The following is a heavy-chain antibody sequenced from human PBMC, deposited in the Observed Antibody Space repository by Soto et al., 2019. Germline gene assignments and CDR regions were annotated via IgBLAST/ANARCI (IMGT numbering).Heavy chain of an antibody. V-gene: IGHV4-39*01. J-gene: IGHJ4*02. Sequence: QLQLQESGPGLVKPSETLSLTCTVSVDSISSSSYYWGWIRQPPGKGLEWIGRIYYSGSTYYNPSLKRRVPISVDTSKNQFSLKISSVTAADTAVYYCAGLWWVFDLYYFDYWGQGTLVTVSS. CDR3: AGLWWVFDLYYFDY. CDR1: VDSISSSSYY. D-gene: IGHD2-15*01. CDR2: IYYSGST.